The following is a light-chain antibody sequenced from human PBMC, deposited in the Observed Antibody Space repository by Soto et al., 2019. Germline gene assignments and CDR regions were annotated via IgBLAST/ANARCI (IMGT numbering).Light chain of an antibody. Sequence: LTQSPGTLSLSPGERATLSCRASQGVSSRYLAWYQQKPGQAPRLLIYGASSRATGIPDRFSGSGSGTDFTLTISRLEPEDFAVYYCQQYGSSPGTFGQGTKVDIK. CDR3: QQYGSSPGT. CDR1: QGVSSRY. V-gene: IGKV3-20*01. CDR2: GAS. J-gene: IGKJ1*01.